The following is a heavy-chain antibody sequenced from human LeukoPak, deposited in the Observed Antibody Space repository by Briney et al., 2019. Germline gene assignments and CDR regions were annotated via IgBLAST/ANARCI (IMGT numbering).Heavy chain of an antibody. Sequence: GGSLRLSCAASGFTFSSYAMSWVRQAPGKGLEWVSAISGSGGSTYYADSVKGRLTISRDNSKNTLYLQMNSPRAEDTAVYYCANLDPISITVVRGRGYMDVWGKGTTVTVSS. CDR3: ANLDPISITVVRGRGYMDV. V-gene: IGHV3-23*01. CDR1: GFTFSSYA. J-gene: IGHJ6*03. D-gene: IGHD3-10*01. CDR2: ISGSGGST.